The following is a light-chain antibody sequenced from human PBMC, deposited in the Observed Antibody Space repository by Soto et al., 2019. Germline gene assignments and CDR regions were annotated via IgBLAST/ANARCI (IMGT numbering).Light chain of an antibody. CDR2: DAS. V-gene: IGKV1-5*01. CDR3: QQYNSHRA. J-gene: IGKJ1*01. Sequence: DIEMTQSPSILSVSVGERATITCRASQSIINSLAWYQQPPGTAPTLLIYDASSLESGPPSRCSGSGSGTEFTPTTSSLQPDDLANYYCQQYNSHRAFGQGTKVDIK. CDR1: QSIINS.